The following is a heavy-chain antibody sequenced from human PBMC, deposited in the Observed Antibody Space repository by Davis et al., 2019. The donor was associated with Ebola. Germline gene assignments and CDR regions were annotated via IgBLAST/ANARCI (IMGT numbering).Heavy chain of an antibody. CDR2: ISGSGGST. CDR1: GFIFRNYV. V-gene: IGHV3-23*01. CDR3: AHHSRGYSSSCYSFDY. D-gene: IGHD6-13*01. J-gene: IGHJ4*02. Sequence: GESLKISCETSGFIFRNYVMSWVRQAPGKGLEWVSAISGSGGSTYYADSVKGRFTISRDNSKGTLYLQMSSLRAEDTAVYYCAHHSRGYSSSCYSFDYWGQGTLVAVSS.